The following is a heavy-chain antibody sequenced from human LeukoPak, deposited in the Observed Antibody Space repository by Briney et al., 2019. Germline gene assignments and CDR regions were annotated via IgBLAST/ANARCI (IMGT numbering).Heavy chain of an antibody. Sequence: GGSLRLSCAASGFTFSDYAMAWVRQAPGKGLEWVSSLSSTSINIYYADSVKGRFTISRDNAKNSLYLQMNSLRAEDTAVYYCARLSMTSYGKYYFEYWGQGTLVTVSS. CDR3: ARLSMTSYGKYYFEY. CDR1: GFTFSDYA. V-gene: IGHV3-21*01. D-gene: IGHD3-10*01. CDR2: LSSTSINI. J-gene: IGHJ4*02.